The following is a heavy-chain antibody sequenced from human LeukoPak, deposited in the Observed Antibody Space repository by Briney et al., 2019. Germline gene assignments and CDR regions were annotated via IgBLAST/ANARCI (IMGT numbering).Heavy chain of an antibody. CDR1: GGSFSGYY. D-gene: IGHD6-13*01. V-gene: IGHV4-34*01. CDR2: INHSGST. Sequence: PSETLSLTCAVYGGSFSGYYWSWIRQPPGKGLEWIGEINHSGSTNYNPSLKSRVTISVDTSKNQFSLKVSSVTAADTAVYYCARGVAAAGHSEFYYNYGMDVWGQGTTVTVSS. CDR3: ARGVAAAGHSEFYYNYGMDV. J-gene: IGHJ6*02.